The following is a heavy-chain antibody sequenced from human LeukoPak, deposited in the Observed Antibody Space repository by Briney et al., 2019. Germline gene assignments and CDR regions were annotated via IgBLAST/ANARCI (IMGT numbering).Heavy chain of an antibody. D-gene: IGHD1/OR15-1a*01. V-gene: IGHV1-24*01. CDR2: FDPEDGDT. Sequence: ASVKVSCKVSGYTLTELSMHWVRQAPGKGLERMRGFDPEDGDTIYAQKFQGRVTMTEDTSTDTAYMELSSLRSEDTAVYYCATSEGSGTTALGTYYYYGMDVWGQGTTVTVSS. CDR1: GYTLTELS. CDR3: ATSEGSGTTALGTYYYYGMDV. J-gene: IGHJ6*02.